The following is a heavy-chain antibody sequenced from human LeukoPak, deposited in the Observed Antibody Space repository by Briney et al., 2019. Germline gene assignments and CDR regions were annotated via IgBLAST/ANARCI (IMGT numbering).Heavy chain of an antibody. CDR1: GYTFINYY. D-gene: IGHD6-13*01. Sequence: ASVKVSCKASGYTFINYYMHWVRQDPRHGLEWLGIINPRGGATGYSQKFQGRVTMTRDISTSTVYMELSGLRSDDTAVYFCARVGQIGAVADFWGQGTLVTVSS. J-gene: IGHJ4*02. V-gene: IGHV1-46*01. CDR3: ARVGQIGAVADF. CDR2: INPRGGAT.